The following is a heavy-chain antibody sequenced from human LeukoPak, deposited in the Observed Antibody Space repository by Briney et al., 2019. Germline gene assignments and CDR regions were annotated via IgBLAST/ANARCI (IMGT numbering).Heavy chain of an antibody. V-gene: IGHV3-9*01. Sequence: GGSLRLSCAASGFTFSSYAMSWVRQAPGKGLEWVSGISWNSGSIGYADSVKGRFTISRDNAKNSLYLQMNSLRAEDTALYYCAKDIYGGSFDYWGQGTLVTVSS. D-gene: IGHD4-23*01. J-gene: IGHJ4*02. CDR2: ISWNSGSI. CDR1: GFTFSSYA. CDR3: AKDIYGGSFDY.